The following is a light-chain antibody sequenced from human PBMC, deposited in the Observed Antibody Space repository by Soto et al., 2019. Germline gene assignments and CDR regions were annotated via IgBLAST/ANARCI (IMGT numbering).Light chain of an antibody. V-gene: IGLV2-11*01. CDR1: SSDVGGYNY. J-gene: IGLJ2*01. CDR2: DVT. CDR3: CSYAGRYTLV. Sequence: QSALTQPPSVSGSLGQSVIISCTGTSSDVGGYNYVSWYQHHPGKAPKLIIYDVTNRPSGVPDRFSGSKSGNTASLTISGLRAEDEADYSCCSYAGRYTLVFGGGTKLTVL.